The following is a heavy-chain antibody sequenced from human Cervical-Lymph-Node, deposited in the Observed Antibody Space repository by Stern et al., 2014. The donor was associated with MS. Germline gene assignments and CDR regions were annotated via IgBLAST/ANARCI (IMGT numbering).Heavy chain of an antibody. CDR3: ARVSSSWLWYFDY. Sequence: DQLVESGAEVKKPGASVKVSCKASGYTFTNYVMHWVRQAPGQRLEWMGWITAGNGNTRYSQRFLGRVIFTRDTSATTAYMELSSLRSEDTAIYYCARVSSSWLWYFDYWGQGTLVSVSS. D-gene: IGHD6-13*01. V-gene: IGHV1-3*01. CDR1: GYTFTNYV. J-gene: IGHJ4*02. CDR2: ITAGNGNT.